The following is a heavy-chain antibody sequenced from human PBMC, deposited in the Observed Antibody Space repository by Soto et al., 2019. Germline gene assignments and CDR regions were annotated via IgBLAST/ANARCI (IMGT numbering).Heavy chain of an antibody. Sequence: SETRRLTCAVYGGSFRGYRRSWIRHPPGKGLEWIGEINHSGRTNYNPSLKSRVIISLETSKNQFSLILTSVTAADTAVYYCARGISSSATFYHYYGMDVWGQGTTVT. CDR3: ARGISSSATFYHYYGMDV. J-gene: IGHJ6*02. CDR2: INHSGRT. CDR1: GGSFRGYR. D-gene: IGHD6-6*01. V-gene: IGHV4-34*01.